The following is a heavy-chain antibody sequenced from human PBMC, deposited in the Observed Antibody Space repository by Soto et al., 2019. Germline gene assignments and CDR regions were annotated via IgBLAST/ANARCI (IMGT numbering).Heavy chain of an antibody. V-gene: IGHV1-69*13. CDR3: ARARGYSYGYTAFDY. CDR1: GGTFSSYA. CDR2: IIPIFGTA. J-gene: IGHJ4*02. D-gene: IGHD5-18*01. Sequence: SVKVSCKASGGTFSSYAISWVRQAPVQGLEWMGGIIPIFGTANYAQKFQGRVTITADESTSTAYMELSSLRSEDTAVYYCARARGYSYGYTAFDYWGQGTLVTVSS.